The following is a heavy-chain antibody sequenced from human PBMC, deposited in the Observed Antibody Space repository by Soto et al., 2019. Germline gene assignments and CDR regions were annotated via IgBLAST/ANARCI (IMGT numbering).Heavy chain of an antibody. D-gene: IGHD5-12*01. CDR1: GGTFSSYA. J-gene: IGHJ4*02. V-gene: IGHV1-69*13. Sequence: SVKVSCKASGGTFSSYAISWVRQAPGQGLEWMGGIIPIFGTANYAQKFQGRVTITADESTSTAYMELSSLRSEDTAVYYCASLKYGGYGFDYWGQGTQVTVSS. CDR3: ASLKYGGYGFDY. CDR2: IIPIFGTA.